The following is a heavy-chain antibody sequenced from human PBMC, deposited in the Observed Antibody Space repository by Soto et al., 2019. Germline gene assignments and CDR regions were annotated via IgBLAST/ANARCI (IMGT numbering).Heavy chain of an antibody. D-gene: IGHD6-19*01. CDR1: GFTFSSYS. J-gene: IGHJ5*02. V-gene: IGHV3-21*01. Sequence: RRLSCAASGFTFSSYSMNWVRQAPGKGLEWVSSISSSSSYIYYADSVKGRFTISRDNAKNSLYLQMNSLRAEDTAVYYCASGIAVAGNNWFDPWGQGTLVTVSS. CDR2: ISSSSSYI. CDR3: ASGIAVAGNNWFDP.